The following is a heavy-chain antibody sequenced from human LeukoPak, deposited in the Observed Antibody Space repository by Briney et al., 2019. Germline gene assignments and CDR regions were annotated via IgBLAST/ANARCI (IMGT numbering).Heavy chain of an antibody. V-gene: IGHV3-48*01. CDR1: GFTFSSYG. CDR3: ARTITYRGYSYGLQYYYYYMDV. J-gene: IGHJ6*03. CDR2: ISSSSSTI. D-gene: IGHD5-18*01. Sequence: GGSLRLSCAASGFTFSSYGMHWVRQAPGKGLEWVSYISSSSSTIYYADSVKGRFTISRDNAKNSLYLQMNSLRAEDTAVYYCARTITYRGYSYGLQYYYYYMDVWGKGTTVTISS.